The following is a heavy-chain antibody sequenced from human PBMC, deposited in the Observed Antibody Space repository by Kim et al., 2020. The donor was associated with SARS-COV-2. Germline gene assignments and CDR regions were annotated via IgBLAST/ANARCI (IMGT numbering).Heavy chain of an antibody. V-gene: IGHV3-13*04. J-gene: IGHJ6*04. Sequence: GGSLRLSCAASGFTFSSYDMHWVRQATGKGLEWVSTIGTAGDTYYPGSVMGRFTISRENAKNSLYLQMNSLRAGDTAVYYCARAVSGSYFPAYYYYGMAVWSKGTTVTVSS. CDR2: IGTAGDT. CDR3: ARAVSGSYFPAYYYYGMAV. D-gene: IGHD1-26*01. CDR1: GFTFSSYD.